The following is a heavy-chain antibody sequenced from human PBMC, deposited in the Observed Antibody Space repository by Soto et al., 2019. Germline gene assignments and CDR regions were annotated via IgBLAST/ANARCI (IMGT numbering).Heavy chain of an antibody. D-gene: IGHD6-19*01. CDR3: ARDSLTWLVAKYWYFDL. Sequence: VQLVESGGGLVKSGGSLRLSCAASGFTFNTYSMNWVRPTPGKGLEWVGSITTSSSFIYYAASVKDRFTISRDNANNSLYLQMNSRRAEDTARYYCARDSLTWLVAKYWYFDLWGRGNPVTVSS. CDR2: ITTSSSFI. V-gene: IGHV3-21*01. J-gene: IGHJ2*01. CDR1: GFTFNTYS.